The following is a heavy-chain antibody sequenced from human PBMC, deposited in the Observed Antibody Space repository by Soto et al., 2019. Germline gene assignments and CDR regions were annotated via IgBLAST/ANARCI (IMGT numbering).Heavy chain of an antibody. CDR1: SFTFSNYA. Sequence: GGSLRLSCAASSFTFSNYAMSWVRQPPGKGLEWVSAIGTGDSTYYGDSGKGRFTISRDNSKDTLYLQVNSLRAEDTAIYYCAKGAGTREYNWFDSWGQGTLDPVSS. CDR2: IGTGDST. J-gene: IGHJ5*01. CDR3: AKGAGTREYNWFDS. D-gene: IGHD6-6*01. V-gene: IGHV3-23*01.